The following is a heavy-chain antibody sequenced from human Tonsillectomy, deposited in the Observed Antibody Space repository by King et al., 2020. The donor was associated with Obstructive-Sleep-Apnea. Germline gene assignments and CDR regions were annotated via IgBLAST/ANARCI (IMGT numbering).Heavy chain of an antibody. V-gene: IGHV3-23*04. CDR1: GFTFSNYA. D-gene: IGHD6-13*01. Sequence: VQLVESGGGLVQPGGSLRLSCAASGFTFSNYAMSWVRQAPGKGLEWVSVISGSGDSTYSADSVKGRFTISRDNSKNTLYLQMNSLRAEDTALYYCAKGPALPLVPNYFDSWGLGTLVTVSS. J-gene: IGHJ4*02. CDR2: ISGSGDST. CDR3: AKGPALPLVPNYFDS.